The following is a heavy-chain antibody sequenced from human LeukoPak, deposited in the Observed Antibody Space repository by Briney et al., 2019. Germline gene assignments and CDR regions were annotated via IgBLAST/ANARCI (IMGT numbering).Heavy chain of an antibody. CDR2: IKGTNDNT. D-gene: IGHD3-10*01. CDR1: GFSFTTKNG. CDR3: ATDPGEVRGVENNWFDP. J-gene: IGHJ5*02. V-gene: IGHV1-18*01. Sequence: ASVKVSCQASGFSFTTKNGISWVRQAPGQGFEWMGWIKGTNDNTNYAQKFQGRVTMTEDTSTDTAYMELSSLRSEDTAVYYCATDPGEVRGVENNWFDPWGQGTLVTVSS.